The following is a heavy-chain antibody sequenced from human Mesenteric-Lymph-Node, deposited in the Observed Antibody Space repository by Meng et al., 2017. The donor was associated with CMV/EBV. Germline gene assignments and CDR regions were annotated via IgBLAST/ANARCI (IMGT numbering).Heavy chain of an antibody. D-gene: IGHD4/OR15-4a*01. J-gene: IGHJ6*02. CDR1: GYTFTSNY. CDR3: ATGTANHYGMDV. Sequence: ASVKVSCKAFGYTFTSNYIHWVRQAPGQGLEWMGIINISGGSTSYAQKFQGRVTMTRDTSTSTVYMELSSLRSEDTAVYYCATGTANHYGMDVWGQGTTVTVSS. V-gene: IGHV1-46*01. CDR2: INISGGST.